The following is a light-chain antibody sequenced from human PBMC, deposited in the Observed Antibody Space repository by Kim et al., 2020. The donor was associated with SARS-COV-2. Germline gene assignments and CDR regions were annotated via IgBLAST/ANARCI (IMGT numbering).Light chain of an antibody. CDR3: MQALQTPLP. CDR1: QSLLHSNGYNY. V-gene: IGKV2-28*01. CDR2: LGS. J-gene: IGKJ4*01. Sequence: PPPISCRSSQSLLHSNGYNYLDWYLQKPGQSPQLLIYLGSNRASGVPDRFSGSGSGTDFTLKISRVEAEDVGVYYCMQALQTPLPFGGGTKVDIK.